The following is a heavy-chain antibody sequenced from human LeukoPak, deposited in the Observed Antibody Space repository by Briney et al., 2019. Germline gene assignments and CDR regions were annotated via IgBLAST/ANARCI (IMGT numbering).Heavy chain of an antibody. V-gene: IGHV4-61*02. CDR1: GDSISSGSYY. D-gene: IGHD1-1*01. CDR2: IYTNGST. J-gene: IGHJ4*02. CDR3: AREPGQLDY. Sequence: SQTLSLTCTVSGDSISSGSYYWRWIRQPAGRGLEWIERIYTNGSTNYNPSLKSRVTISVDTSNNQFSLKLSSVTAADTAVYYGAREPGQLDYWGQGTLVTVSS.